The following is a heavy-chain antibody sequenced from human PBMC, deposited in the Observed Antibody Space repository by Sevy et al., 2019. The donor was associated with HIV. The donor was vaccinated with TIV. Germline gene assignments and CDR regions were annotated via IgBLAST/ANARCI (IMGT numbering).Heavy chain of an antibody. D-gene: IGHD3-22*01. V-gene: IGHV3-7*01. CDR1: GFTFSRYW. CDR2: IKQDGSEK. Sequence: GGCLRLSCAASGFTFSRYWMTWVRQTPGKGLEWVANIKQDGSEKYYVDSVKGRFTISRDNAKNSLYLQMNSLRAEDTAVYYCARLRDDSSGYHLDYWGQGTLVTVSS. CDR3: ARLRDDSSGYHLDY. J-gene: IGHJ4*02.